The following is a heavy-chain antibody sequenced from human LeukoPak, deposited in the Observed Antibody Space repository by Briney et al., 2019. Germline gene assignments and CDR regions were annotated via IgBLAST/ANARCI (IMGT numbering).Heavy chain of an antibody. CDR1: GYTFTSYA. CDR2: INAGNGNT. D-gene: IGHD3-22*01. J-gene: IGHJ4*02. V-gene: IGHV1-3*03. CDR3: ARGLGYYDSSGYSFDY. Sequence: ASVKVSCKASGYTFTSYAMHWVRQAPGQRLEWMGWINAGNGNTKYSQEFQGRVTITRDTSASTAYMELSSLRSGDMAVYYCARGLGYYDSSGYSFDYWGQGTLVTVSS.